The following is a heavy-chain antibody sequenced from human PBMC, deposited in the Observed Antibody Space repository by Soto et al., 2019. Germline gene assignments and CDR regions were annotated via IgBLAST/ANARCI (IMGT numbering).Heavy chain of an antibody. J-gene: IGHJ3*02. V-gene: IGHV3-66*01. CDR3: ARVVAYGFGAFDI. CDR1: GFTVSSNY. D-gene: IGHD3-10*01. Sequence: GGSLRLSCAASGFTVSSNYMSWVRQAPGKGLEWVSVIYSGGSTYYADSVKGRFTISRDNSKNTLYLQMNSLRAEDTAVYYCARVVAYGFGAFDIWGQGTMVTVSS. CDR2: IYSGGST.